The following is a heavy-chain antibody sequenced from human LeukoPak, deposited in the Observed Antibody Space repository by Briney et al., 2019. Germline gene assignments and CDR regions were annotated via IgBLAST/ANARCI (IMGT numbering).Heavy chain of an antibody. Sequence: SETLSLTCTVSGGSVSSGSYYWSWIRQPPGKGLEWIGYIYYSGSANYNPSLKSRVTISVDTSKNQFSLKLSSVTAADTAVYYCARDRAAMVDYWGQGTLVTVSS. J-gene: IGHJ4*02. CDR1: GGSVSSGSYY. CDR2: IYYSGSA. V-gene: IGHV4-61*01. D-gene: IGHD5-18*01. CDR3: ARDRAAMVDY.